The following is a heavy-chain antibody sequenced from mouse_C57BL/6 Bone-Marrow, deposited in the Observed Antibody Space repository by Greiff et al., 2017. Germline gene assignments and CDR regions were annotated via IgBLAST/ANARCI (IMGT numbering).Heavy chain of an antibody. V-gene: IGHV3-1*01. J-gene: IGHJ2*01. CDR2: ISYSGST. CDR1: GYSITSGYD. CDR3: ARGDITTGRGYYLDY. D-gene: IGHD1-2*01. Sequence: VQLQQSGPGMVKPSQSLSLTCTVTGYSITSGYDWHWIRHFPGNKLEWMGYISYSGSTNYNPSLKSRISITPDTSKNHFFLKLNSVTTEDTATYYCARGDITTGRGYYLDYWGQGTTLTVSS.